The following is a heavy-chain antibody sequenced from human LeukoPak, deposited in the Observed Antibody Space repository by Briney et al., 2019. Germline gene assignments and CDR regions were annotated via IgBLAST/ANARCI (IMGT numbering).Heavy chain of an antibody. CDR2: IRYNGDNK. CDR3: AKRVVIRSTDYFYYYIHV. D-gene: IGHD3-3*01. J-gene: IGHJ6*03. V-gene: IGHV3-30*02. Sequence: GGTLRLSCAASGFTFSDYGMHWVRQAPRKGLEWVAFIRYNGDNKYYADSVKGRFTVSRDNSQSTLYLQMNSLRVEDTAVYYCAKRVVIRSTDYFYYYIHVWGKGTTVTVSS. CDR1: GFTFSDYG.